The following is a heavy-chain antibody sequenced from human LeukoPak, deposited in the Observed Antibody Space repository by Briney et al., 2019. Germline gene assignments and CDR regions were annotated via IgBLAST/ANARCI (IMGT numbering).Heavy chain of an antibody. J-gene: IGHJ4*02. CDR1: GFTFSSYG. V-gene: IGHV3-33*01. Sequence: GGSLRLSCAASGFTFSSYGMHWVRQAPGKGLEWVAVIWYDGSNKYYADSVKGRFTISRDNSKNTLYLQMNSLRAEDTAVYYCARERGVIYFEYWGQGTLVTVSS. CDR2: IWYDGSNK. D-gene: IGHD3-10*01. CDR3: ARERGVIYFEY.